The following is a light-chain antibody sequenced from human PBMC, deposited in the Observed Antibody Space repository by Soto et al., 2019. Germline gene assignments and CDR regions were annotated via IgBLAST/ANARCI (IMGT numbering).Light chain of an antibody. Sequence: ELVLTQSPATLSLSPGARATLSCRASQSVSSGYLAWYQQKPGQPPRLLIFGASIRATDIPDRFSGIVSGTDLTTTLSSLQSEDCDVYDGQQYNNWPRAFGQGTKVDIK. CDR1: QSVSSGY. CDR2: GAS. CDR3: QQYNNWPRA. J-gene: IGKJ1*01. V-gene: IGKV3-20*01.